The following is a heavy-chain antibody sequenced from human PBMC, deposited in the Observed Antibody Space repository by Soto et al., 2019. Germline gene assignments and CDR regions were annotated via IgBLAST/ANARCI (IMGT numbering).Heavy chain of an antibody. CDR2: IYHSGST. V-gene: IGHV4-30-2*01. CDR1: GGSISSGGYS. Sequence: SETLSLTCAVSGGSISSGGYSWSWIRQPPGKGLEWIGYIYHSGSTYYNPSLKSRVTISVDRSKNQFSLKLSSVTAADTAVYYCARAPPFHWGKGTLVTVSS. D-gene: IGHD3-16*01. CDR3: ARAPPFH. J-gene: IGHJ4*02.